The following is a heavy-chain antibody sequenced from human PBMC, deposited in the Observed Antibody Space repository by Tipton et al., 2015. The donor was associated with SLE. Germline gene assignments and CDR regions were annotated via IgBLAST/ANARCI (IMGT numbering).Heavy chain of an antibody. Sequence: TLSLTCSLSGGSISSYYWSWIRQSPGMGLEWIGYVHYSGSTNYNPSLKGRVTISVDTSKNHFSLKLSSVTAADTAVYYCARGRGYSYGIDYWGQGILVTVSS. CDR3: ARGRGYSYGIDY. D-gene: IGHD5-18*01. CDR2: VHYSGST. CDR1: GGSISSYY. V-gene: IGHV4-59*01. J-gene: IGHJ4*02.